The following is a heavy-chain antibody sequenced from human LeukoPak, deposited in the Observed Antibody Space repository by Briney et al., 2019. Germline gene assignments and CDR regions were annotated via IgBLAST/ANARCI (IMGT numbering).Heavy chain of an antibody. CDR3: ARLESSNYYFDY. CDR2: IYYSGST. V-gene: IGHV4-39*01. CDR1: GGSISSSSYY. Sequence: SETLSLTCTVSGGSISSSSYYWGWIRQPPGKGLEWIGSIYYSGSTYYNPSLKSRVTISVDTSKNQFSLKLSSVTAADTAVYYCARLESSNYYFDYWGQGTLVTVSS. D-gene: IGHD4-4*01. J-gene: IGHJ4*02.